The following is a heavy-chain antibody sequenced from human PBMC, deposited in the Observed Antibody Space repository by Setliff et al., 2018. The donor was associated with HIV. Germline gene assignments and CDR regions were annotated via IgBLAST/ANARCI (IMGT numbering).Heavy chain of an antibody. J-gene: IGHJ4*02. D-gene: IGHD3-10*01. V-gene: IGHV4-59*01. CDR3: ARNRVPSSL. Sequence: LSLTCTVSGGSMSSYYWSWIRQPPGKGLEWIGSIYYTGSTDYNPSLMSRVTISLDTPKNQFSLKLNSVIAADTAVYYCARNRVPSSLWGQGTLVTVFS. CDR2: IYYTGST. CDR1: GGSMSSYY.